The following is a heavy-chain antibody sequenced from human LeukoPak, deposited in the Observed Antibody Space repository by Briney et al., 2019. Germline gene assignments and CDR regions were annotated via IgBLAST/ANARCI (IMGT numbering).Heavy chain of an antibody. CDR3: ARDESAQGSGSGYMDV. D-gene: IGHD3-10*01. Sequence: GGSLRLSCAASGFTFSSYEMNWVRQAPGKGLEWVSYISSSSSTIYYADSVKGRFTISRDNAKNSLYLQMNSLRAEDTAVYYCARDESAQGSGSGYMDVWGKGTTVTVSS. J-gene: IGHJ6*03. CDR1: GFTFSSYE. V-gene: IGHV3-48*01. CDR2: ISSSSSTI.